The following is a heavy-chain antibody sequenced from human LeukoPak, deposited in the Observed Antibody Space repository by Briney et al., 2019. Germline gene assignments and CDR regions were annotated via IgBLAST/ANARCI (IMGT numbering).Heavy chain of an antibody. CDR2: INHSGST. Sequence: PSGTLSLTCAVYGGSFSGYYWNWIRQPPGKGLEWIGEINHSGSTNYNPSLKSRVTLSVDTSKNHFSLKLTSVTAADTAVYYCARGGYSSSSRGHYYYYMGVWGKGTTVTVSS. J-gene: IGHJ6*03. D-gene: IGHD6-6*01. CDR3: ARGGYSSSSRGHYYYYMGV. V-gene: IGHV4-34*01. CDR1: GGSFSGYY.